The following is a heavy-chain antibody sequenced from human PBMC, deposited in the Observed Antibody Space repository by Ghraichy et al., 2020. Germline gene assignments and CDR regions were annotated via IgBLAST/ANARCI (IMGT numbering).Heavy chain of an antibody. CDR1: GGSFSGYY. Sequence: SETLSLTCAVYGGSFSGYYWSWIRQPPGKGLEWIGEINHSGSTNYNPSLKSRVTISVDTSKNQFSLKLSSVTAADTAVYYCARRMGAYYYDSSGYLGGLLGGYYFDYWGQGTLVTVSS. CDR2: INHSGST. V-gene: IGHV4-34*01. D-gene: IGHD3-22*01. J-gene: IGHJ4*02. CDR3: ARRMGAYYYDSSGYLGGLLGGYYFDY.